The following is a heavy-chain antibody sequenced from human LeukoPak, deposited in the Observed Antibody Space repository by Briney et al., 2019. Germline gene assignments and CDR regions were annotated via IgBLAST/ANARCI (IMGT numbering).Heavy chain of an antibody. CDR3: ARHAGADDIGWYSFDY. Sequence: SETLSLTCTVSGGSISSHYWSWIRQPPGKGLEWIGYINYSGYTNYNPSLKLRVSISIDTSKNQFSLILSSVTAADTAVYYCARHAGADDIGWYSFDYWGQGTLVTVSS. J-gene: IGHJ4*02. D-gene: IGHD6-19*01. CDR1: GGSISSHY. V-gene: IGHV4-59*08. CDR2: INYSGYT.